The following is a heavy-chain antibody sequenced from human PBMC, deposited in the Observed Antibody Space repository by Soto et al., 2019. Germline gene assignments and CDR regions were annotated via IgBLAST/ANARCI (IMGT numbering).Heavy chain of an antibody. D-gene: IGHD6-6*01. CDR1: GCTFRPYA. CDR2: ISADGATT. Sequence: GGSLRLSGAGSGCTFRPYAMTWVRQAPGKGLEWVSSISADGATTFHSDSVKGRFTTSRDNSRNTLYLQTGPRTVENSAKYSNGRISSAACTDSWGQGTLVTVSS. CDR3: GRISSAACTDS. V-gene: IGHV3-23*01. J-gene: IGHJ4*02.